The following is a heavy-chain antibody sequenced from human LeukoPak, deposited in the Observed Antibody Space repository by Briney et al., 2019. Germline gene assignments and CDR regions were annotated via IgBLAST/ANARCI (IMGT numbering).Heavy chain of an antibody. CDR2: IYYSGST. J-gene: IGHJ4*02. V-gene: IGHV4-39*01. Sequence: KPSETLSLTCTVSGGSISSSNYYWGWIRQPPGKGLEWIGSIYYSGSTYYNPSLKSRVTISVDTSKNQFSLKLSSVTAADTAVYYCASYVWGSYRPGGYWGQGTLVTVSS. D-gene: IGHD3-16*02. CDR1: GGSISSSNYY. CDR3: ASYVWGSYRPGGY.